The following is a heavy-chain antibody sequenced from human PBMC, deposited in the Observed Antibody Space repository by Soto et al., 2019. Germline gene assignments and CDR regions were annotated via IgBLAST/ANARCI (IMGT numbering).Heavy chain of an antibody. Sequence: AGSLRLSCAASGFTFSSYAMSWVRQAPGKGLEWVSAISGSGGSTYYADSVKGRFTISRDNSKNSLSLQMNSLRADDTDVYYCAGGSGSSSSWGRGTQVTVSS. CDR2: ISGSGGST. CDR1: GFTFSSYA. V-gene: IGHV3-23*01. CDR3: AGGSGSSSS. D-gene: IGHD6-6*01. J-gene: IGHJ5*02.